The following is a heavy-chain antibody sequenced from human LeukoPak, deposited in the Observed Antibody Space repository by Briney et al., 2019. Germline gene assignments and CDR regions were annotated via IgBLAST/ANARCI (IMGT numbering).Heavy chain of an antibody. D-gene: IGHD6-6*01. V-gene: IGHV4-34*01. CDR2: INHSGST. CDR3: SAARPEGDAFDI. CDR1: GGSFSGYY. Sequence: SETLSLTCAVYGGSFSGYYWSWIRQPPGKGLEWIGEINHSGSTNYNPPLKSRVTISVDTSKNQFSLKLSSVTAADTAVYYCSAARPEGDAFDIWGQGTMVTVSS. J-gene: IGHJ3*02.